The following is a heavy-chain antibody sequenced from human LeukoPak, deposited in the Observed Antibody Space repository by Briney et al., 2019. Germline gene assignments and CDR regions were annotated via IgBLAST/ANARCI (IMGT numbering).Heavy chain of an antibody. J-gene: IGHJ4*02. CDR2: ICDRGRTI. D-gene: IGHD3-22*01. Sequence: PGGSLRLSCAASGFTFSDYYMSWIRQAPGKGLEWVSYICDRGRTIYYADSVKGRFTISRDNAKNSVHLQMNNLRAEDTAVYYCARDRLGDYDHSGYYDKWGQGTLVTVSS. CDR1: GFTFSDYY. CDR3: ARDRLGDYDHSGYYDK. V-gene: IGHV3-11*01.